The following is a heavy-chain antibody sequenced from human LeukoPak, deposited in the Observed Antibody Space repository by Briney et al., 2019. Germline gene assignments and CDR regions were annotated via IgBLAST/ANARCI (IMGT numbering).Heavy chain of an antibody. J-gene: IGHJ4*02. CDR2: IYYSGST. CDR3: ARQYYYDSSGYYYPYFDY. D-gene: IGHD3-22*01. Sequence: PSETLSLTCTVSGGSISSYYWSWIRQPPGKGLEWIGYIYYSGSTNYNPSLKSRVTISVDTSKNQFSLKLSSVTAADTAVYYCARQYYYDSSGYYYPYFDYWGQGTLVTVSS. V-gene: IGHV4-59*01. CDR1: GGSISSYY.